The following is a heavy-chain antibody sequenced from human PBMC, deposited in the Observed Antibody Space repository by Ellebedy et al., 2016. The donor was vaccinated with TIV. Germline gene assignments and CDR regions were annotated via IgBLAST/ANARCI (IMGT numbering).Heavy chain of an antibody. CDR1: GFTFNNYV. J-gene: IGHJ5*02. Sequence: GESLKISCVASGFTFNNYVMSWVRQAPGKGLEWVSGISGSGSSAYYADSVKGRFSIARDNSKNTMDLQMNSLRVEDTAMYYCVKGHYYDSSGVTWFDPWGQGTLVTVSS. CDR2: ISGSGSSA. V-gene: IGHV3-23*01. D-gene: IGHD3-22*01. CDR3: VKGHYYDSSGVTWFDP.